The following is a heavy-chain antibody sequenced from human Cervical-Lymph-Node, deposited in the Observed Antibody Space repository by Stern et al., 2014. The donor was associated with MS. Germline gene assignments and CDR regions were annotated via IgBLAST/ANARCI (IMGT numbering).Heavy chain of an antibody. CDR2: IIHIFGTA. CDR3: ARGELKEGLVRGMDV. J-gene: IGHJ6*02. V-gene: IGHV1-69*01. D-gene: IGHD1-26*01. CDR1: GSTFSRYA. Sequence: QVQLVQSGAEVKKPGSSAKVSRKASGSTFSRYAIRWVRQAPGHGLEWVGGIIHIFGTANYAQKFQGRVTITADESTSTAYMELSSLRSEDTAVYYCARGELKEGLVRGMDVWGQGTTVTVSS.